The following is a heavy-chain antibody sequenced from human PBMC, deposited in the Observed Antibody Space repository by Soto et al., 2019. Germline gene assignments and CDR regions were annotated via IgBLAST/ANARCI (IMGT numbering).Heavy chain of an antibody. V-gene: IGHV4-39*07. D-gene: IGHD6-19*01. CDR3: ARHERGMAGTRLSFAY. CDR1: GDSISSSSYY. CDR2: THYSGSS. J-gene: IGHJ4*02. Sequence: SETLSLTCTVSGDSISSSSYYWGWIRQPPGKGLEWIGSTHYSGSSYYKPSLKSRVTISVDRSKNQFSLKLSSVTAADTAVYYCARHERGMAGTRLSFAYWGQGTLVTVSS.